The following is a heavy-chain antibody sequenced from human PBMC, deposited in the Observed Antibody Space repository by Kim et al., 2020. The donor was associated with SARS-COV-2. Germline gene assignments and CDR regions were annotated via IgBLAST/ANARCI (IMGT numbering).Heavy chain of an antibody. CDR2: DGGTT. D-gene: IGHD1-1*01. V-gene: IGHV3-15*01. CDR3: TQHNGLSV. J-gene: IGHJ6*02. Sequence: DGGTTDYATPVTGRFTISRDDSNNMVYLQMNSLKTEDTAVYYCTQHNGLSVWGQGTTVTVSS.